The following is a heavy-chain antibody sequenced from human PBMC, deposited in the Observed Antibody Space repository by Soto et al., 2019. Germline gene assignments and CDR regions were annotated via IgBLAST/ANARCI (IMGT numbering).Heavy chain of an antibody. CDR2: VYWDNDK. CDR3: AHRTTVTAFDY. CDR1: GFSLSTSGVG. V-gene: IGHV2-5*02. D-gene: IGHD4-17*01. J-gene: IGHJ4*02. Sequence: QITLKESGPTLVNPTQTLTLTCTFSGFSLSTSGVGVGWIRQPPGKALEWLALVYWDNDKRYSPSLKSRLTITKDTSKNQVVLTLTNVDPVDTATYYCAHRTTVTAFDYWGQGTLVPVSS.